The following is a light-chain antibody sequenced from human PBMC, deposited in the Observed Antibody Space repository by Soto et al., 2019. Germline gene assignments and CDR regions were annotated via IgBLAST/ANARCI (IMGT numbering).Light chain of an antibody. CDR3: QQYGRSPFT. CDR1: QSVSSNN. J-gene: IGKJ3*01. Sequence: EIVLTQSPGTLSLSPGERATLSSRASQSVSSNNLAWYQQKPGQAPRVLIYAASTRATGIPERFSGSGSGTAFTLTISRLEPEDFAVYYCQQYGRSPFTFGPGTTVDIK. CDR2: AAS. V-gene: IGKV3-20*01.